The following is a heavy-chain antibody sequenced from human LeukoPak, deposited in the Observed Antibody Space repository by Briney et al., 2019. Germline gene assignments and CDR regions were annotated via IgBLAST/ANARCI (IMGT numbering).Heavy chain of an antibody. CDR3: AREKGYCSGGSCYRFDY. D-gene: IGHD2-15*01. CDR1: GFTFSSYW. Sequence: PGGSLRLSCAASGFTFSSYWMSWVRQSPGKGLEWVANIKQDGSEKYYVGSVKGRFTISRANAKNSLYLQMNSLRAEDTAVYYCAREKGYCSGGSCYRFDYWGQGTLVTVSS. V-gene: IGHV3-7*01. CDR2: IKQDGSEK. J-gene: IGHJ4*02.